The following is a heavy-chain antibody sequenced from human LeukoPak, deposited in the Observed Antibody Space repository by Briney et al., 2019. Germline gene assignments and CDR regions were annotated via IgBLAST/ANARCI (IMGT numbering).Heavy chain of an antibody. CDR1: GGSISSSDFY. J-gene: IGHJ4*02. CDR2: IYYDGSS. V-gene: IGHV4-39*07. D-gene: IGHD5-12*01. Sequence: SETLSLTCRVSGGSISSSDFYWGWVRQPPGKGLAWVGSIYYDGSSFQNSSLKSRVTISVDTSKNQFFLKLRSLTAADTAVYYCARHTWQWLPFDDWGQGTQVTISS. CDR3: ARHTWQWLPFDD.